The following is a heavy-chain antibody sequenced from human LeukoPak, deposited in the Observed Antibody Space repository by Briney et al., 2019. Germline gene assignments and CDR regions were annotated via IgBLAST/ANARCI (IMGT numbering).Heavy chain of an antibody. CDR3: ARGEDDYGGGDAFDI. J-gene: IGHJ3*02. CDR2: IYSGGST. Sequence: GRSLRLSCAASGVTVSSNYMSWVRQAQAPGLDRDSVIYSGGSTYYADSVKGRFTISRDNSKNTLYLQMNSLRAEDTAVYYCARGEDDYGGGDAFDIWGQGTMVTVSS. CDR1: GVTVSSNY. V-gene: IGHV3-53*01. D-gene: IGHD4-23*01.